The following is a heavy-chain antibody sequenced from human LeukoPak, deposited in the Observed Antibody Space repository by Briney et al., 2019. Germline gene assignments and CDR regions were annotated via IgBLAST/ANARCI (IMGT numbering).Heavy chain of an antibody. D-gene: IGHD1-14*01. V-gene: IGHV3-21*06. J-gene: IGHJ4*02. CDR3: ATETNGRHYDY. CDR1: GLTFSTSG. Sequence: NPGGSLRLSCTASGLTFSTSGFNWVRQAPGKGLEWVASIGPTGSDRYHADSIKGRFTISRDNVNNFLYLQMNSLRAEDTAVYYCATETNGRHYDYWGQGTLLTVSS. CDR2: IGPTGSDR.